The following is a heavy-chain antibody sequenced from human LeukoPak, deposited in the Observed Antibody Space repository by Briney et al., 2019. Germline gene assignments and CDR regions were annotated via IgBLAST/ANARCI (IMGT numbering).Heavy chain of an antibody. CDR3: ARRVIVASNWFDP. V-gene: IGHV4-34*01. D-gene: IGHD3-22*01. CDR1: GGSFSDYY. J-gene: IGHJ5*02. Sequence: SETLSLTCAVYGGSFSDYYWSWIRQPPGEGLEWIGEINHRGSTNYNPSLKSRVTISVDTSKTQFSLKLNSVTAADTAVYYCARRVIVASNWFDPWGQGTLVTVSS. CDR2: INHRGST.